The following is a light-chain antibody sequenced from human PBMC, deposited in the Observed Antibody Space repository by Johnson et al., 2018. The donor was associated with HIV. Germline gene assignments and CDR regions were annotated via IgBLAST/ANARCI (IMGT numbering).Light chain of an antibody. J-gene: IGLJ1*01. CDR2: DNN. Sequence: QAVLTQPPSVSAAPGQKVTISCSGSSSNIGNNYVSWYQQLPGTAPKLLIYDNNKRPSGIPDRFSGSKSGTSATLGITGLQTGDEADHYCGTWDSSLSVGFGTGTKVTVL. CDR3: GTWDSSLSVG. V-gene: IGLV1-51*01. CDR1: SSNIGNNY.